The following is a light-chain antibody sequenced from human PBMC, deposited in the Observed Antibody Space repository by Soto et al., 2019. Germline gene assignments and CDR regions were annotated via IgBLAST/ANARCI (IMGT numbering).Light chain of an antibody. Sequence: EIVLTQSPGTLSLSPGERATLSCRASQTVIRNYLAWHQQKPGQTPRLLVYGASSRATGIPDRFSGSGSGTDFTLTISSLTSEDFAVYYCQQYHKWPPLTFGGGTKVDIK. J-gene: IGKJ4*01. V-gene: IGKV3-20*01. CDR2: GAS. CDR1: QTVIRNY. CDR3: QQYHKWPPLT.